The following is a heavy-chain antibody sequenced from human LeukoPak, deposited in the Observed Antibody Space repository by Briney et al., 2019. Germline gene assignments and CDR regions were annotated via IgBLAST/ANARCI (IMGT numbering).Heavy chain of an antibody. D-gene: IGHD3-22*01. V-gene: IGHV4-34*01. CDR2: INHSGST. J-gene: IGHJ4*02. CDR1: GGSFSGYY. CDR3: ARAPPSYYYDSSGYYYGLYYFDF. Sequence: SETLSLTCAVYGGSFSGYYWSWLRQPPGKGLEWIGEINHSGSTNYNPSLKSRVTISVDTSKNQFSLKLSSVTAADTAVYYCARAPPSYYYDSSGYYYGLYYFDFWGQRTLVTVSS.